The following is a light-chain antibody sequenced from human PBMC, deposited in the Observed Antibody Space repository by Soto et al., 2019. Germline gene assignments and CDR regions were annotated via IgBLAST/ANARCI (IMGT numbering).Light chain of an antibody. CDR1: SSNIGNNA. J-gene: IGLJ7*01. CDR2: YDD. V-gene: IGLV1-36*01. Sequence: QSVLTQPPSVSAAPRQRVTISCSGSSSNIGNNAVNWYQQLPGKAPKLLIYYDDLLPSGVSDRFSGSKSGTSASLAISGLQSEDEADYYCAAWDDSLNGHAVFGGGTQLTVL. CDR3: AAWDDSLNGHAV.